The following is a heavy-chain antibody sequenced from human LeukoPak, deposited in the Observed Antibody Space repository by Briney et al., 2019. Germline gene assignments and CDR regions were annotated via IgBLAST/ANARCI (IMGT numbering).Heavy chain of an antibody. CDR3: ARIDYYGSGSCLDY. CDR1: GFTFSDYY. J-gene: IGHJ4*02. CDR2: ISSRCSTI. D-gene: IGHD3-10*01. Sequence: PGGSLRVSRAAPGFTFSDYYMSWIRQALGKGLWWGSYISSRCSTIYYADSVKGRFTISRDKANNSMYLQMNSLRAEDTAVYYCARIDYYGSGSCLDYWGLGTLVTVSS. V-gene: IGHV3-11*01.